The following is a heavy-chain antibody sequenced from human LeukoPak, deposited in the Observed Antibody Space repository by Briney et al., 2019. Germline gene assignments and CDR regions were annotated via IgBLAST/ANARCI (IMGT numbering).Heavy chain of an antibody. CDR2: ISSSSSTI. D-gene: IGHD2-2*01. J-gene: IGHJ4*02. Sequence: PGGSLRLSCAASGFTFSSYSMNWVRQAPGKGLEWVSYISSSSSTIYYADSVKGRFTISRDNAKNSLYLQMNSLRAEDTAVYYCARDECSSTSCYPFGYWGQGTLVTVSS. CDR1: GFTFSSYS. CDR3: ARDECSSTSCYPFGY. V-gene: IGHV3-48*01.